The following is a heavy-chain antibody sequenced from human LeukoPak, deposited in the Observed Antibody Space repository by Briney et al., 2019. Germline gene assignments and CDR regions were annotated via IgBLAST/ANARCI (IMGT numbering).Heavy chain of an antibody. V-gene: IGHV4-34*01. CDR3: ARGRTRGFDY. CDR1: GGSFSGYY. Sequence: SETLSLTCAVYGGSFSGYYCNWLRQPPGKGLEWVGEINHSGGTNYNPSLKSRVTISVDTSKNQSSLKLSSVTAADTAVYYCARGRTRGFDYWGQGTLVTVSS. CDR2: INHSGGT. J-gene: IGHJ4*02.